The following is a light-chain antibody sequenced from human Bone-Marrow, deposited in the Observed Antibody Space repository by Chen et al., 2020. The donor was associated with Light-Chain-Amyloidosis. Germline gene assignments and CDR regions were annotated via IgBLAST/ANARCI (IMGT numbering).Light chain of an antibody. CDR1: NSNIGINY. CDR3: ATWDSSLTVWM. CDR2: ENN. V-gene: IGLV1-51*02. Sequence: QSVLTQPPSVSAAPGQKVTISCSGSNSNIGINYVSWYQQLPGTSPKLLIYENNQRPSDIPDRFSGSTSVTSSTLGVAGLQTGDEADYYCATWDSSLTVWMFGGGTKLTVL. J-gene: IGLJ3*02.